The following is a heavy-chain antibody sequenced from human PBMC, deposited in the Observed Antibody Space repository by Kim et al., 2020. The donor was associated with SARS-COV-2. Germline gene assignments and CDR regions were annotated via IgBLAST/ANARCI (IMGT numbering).Heavy chain of an antibody. CDR3: AGMVLASFSDS. V-gene: IGHV3-66*01. CDR1: GFTVSSNY. Sequence: GGSLRLSCAASGFTVSSNYMSWVRQAPGKGLEWVSVIYSGGSTYYADSVKGRFTISRDNSKNTLYLQMNSLRAEDTAVYYCAGMVLASFSDSWGQGTLVTVSS. D-gene: IGHD2-15*01. CDR2: IYSGGST. J-gene: IGHJ4*02.